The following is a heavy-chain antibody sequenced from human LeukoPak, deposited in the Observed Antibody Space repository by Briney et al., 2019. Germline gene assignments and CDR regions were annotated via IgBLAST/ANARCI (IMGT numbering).Heavy chain of an antibody. J-gene: IGHJ4*02. CDR1: GYTFTSYG. V-gene: IGHV7-4-1*02. CDR3: ARTVLRYFDWLWDFDY. D-gene: IGHD3-9*01. Sequence: ASVKVSCKASGYTFTSYGISWVRQAPGQGLEWMGWINTNTGNPTYAQGFTGRFVFSLDTSASTAYLQISSLKAEDTAVYYCARTVLRYFDWLWDFDYWGQGTLVTVSS. CDR2: INTNTGNP.